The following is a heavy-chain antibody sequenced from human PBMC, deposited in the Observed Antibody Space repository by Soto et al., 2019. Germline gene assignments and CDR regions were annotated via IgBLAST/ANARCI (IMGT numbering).Heavy chain of an antibody. V-gene: IGHV4-34*01. CDR2: INDRGSI. J-gene: IGHJ2*01. D-gene: IGHD3-9*01. CDR3: ARESHDILTGPPWVWYFDL. CDR1: GGSFSGYY. Sequence: QVQLQQWGARPLRPLETLSLTCGVSGGSFSGYYWAWIRQSPGKGLEWIGEINDRGSINYNPSLKRRVSISVDTSKNHYSLNLRSVTAADTAVYYCARESHDILTGPPWVWYFDLWGRGTLVTVSS.